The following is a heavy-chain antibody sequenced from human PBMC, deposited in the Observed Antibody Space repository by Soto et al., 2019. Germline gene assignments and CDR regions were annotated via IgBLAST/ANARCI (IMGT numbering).Heavy chain of an antibody. CDR3: ARSCSSTSCPGLAVDGSFNYAMDV. J-gene: IGHJ6*02. Sequence: SETLSLTCAVYGGSFSGYYWSWIRQPPGKGLEWIGEINHSGSTNYNPSLKSRVTISVDTSKNQFSLKLSSVTAADTAVYYCARSCSSTSCPGLAVDGSFNYAMDVWGQGTTVTVSS. D-gene: IGHD2-2*01. CDR1: GGSFSGYY. CDR2: INHSGST. V-gene: IGHV4-34*01.